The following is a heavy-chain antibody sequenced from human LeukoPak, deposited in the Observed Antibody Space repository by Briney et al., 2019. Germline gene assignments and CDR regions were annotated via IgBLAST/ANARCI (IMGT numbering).Heavy chain of an antibody. J-gene: IGHJ4*02. D-gene: IGHD6-13*01. CDR1: GGTFSSYA. CDR3: ARDRIAAAGFAY. CDR2: IIPIFGTA. V-gene: IGHV1-69*05. Sequence: GSSVKVSCKASGGTFSSYAISWVRQAPGQGLEWMGGIIPIFGTANYAQKFQVRVTITTDESTIKAYMELSSLRSEDTAVYYRARDRIAAAGFAYWGQGTLVTVSS.